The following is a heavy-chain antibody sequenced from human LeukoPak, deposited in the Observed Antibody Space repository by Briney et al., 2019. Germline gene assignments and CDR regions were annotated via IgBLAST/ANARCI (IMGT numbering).Heavy chain of an antibody. D-gene: IGHD3-10*01. V-gene: IGHV1-69*06. CDR2: IIPIFGTA. CDR3: ARAIRGSKIASRYYFYYMDV. J-gene: IGHJ6*03. Sequence: ASVKVSCKASGGTFSSYAISWVRQAPGQGLEWMGGIIPIFGTANYAQKFQGRVTTTADKSTSTAYMELSSLRSEDTAVYYCARAIRGSKIASRYYFYYMDVWGKGTTVTVSS. CDR1: GGTFSSYA.